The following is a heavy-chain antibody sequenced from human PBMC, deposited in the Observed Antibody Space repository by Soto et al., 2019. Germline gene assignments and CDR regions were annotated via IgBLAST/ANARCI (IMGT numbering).Heavy chain of an antibody. J-gene: IGHJ3*02. D-gene: IGHD4-17*01. CDR2: IYHSGST. CDR1: GGSISSGGYS. CDR3: ARGDYGVAYAFDI. Sequence: PSETLSLTCAVSGGSISSGGYSWSWIRQPPGKGLEWIGYIYHSGSTYYNPSLKSRVTISVDRSKNQFSLKLSSVTAADTAVYYCARGDYGVAYAFDIWGQGTMVTVSS. V-gene: IGHV4-30-2*01.